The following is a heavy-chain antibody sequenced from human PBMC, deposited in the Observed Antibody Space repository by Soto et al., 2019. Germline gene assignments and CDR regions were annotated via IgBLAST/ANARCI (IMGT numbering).Heavy chain of an antibody. CDR1: GYTFSSYA. CDR3: ARDSGPRSDFWSGFPWSTGYYSMDV. V-gene: IGHV1-3*01. J-gene: IGHJ6*02. CDR2: HNAGNGDT. Sequence: ASVKVSCKGSGYTFSSYALHWVRQAPGQRLEWMGWHNAGNGDTRYSQKFQDRVTITRATSATTVYMEVRSLRSEDTAVYYCARDSGPRSDFWSGFPWSTGYYSMDVWGQGTTVTVSS. D-gene: IGHD3-3*01.